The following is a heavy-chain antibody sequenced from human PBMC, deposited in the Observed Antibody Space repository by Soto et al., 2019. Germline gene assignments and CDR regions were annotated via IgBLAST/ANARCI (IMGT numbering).Heavy chain of an antibody. V-gene: IGHV3-21*01. Sequence: GGSLRLSCAASGFTFISYSMNWVRQAPGKGLEWVSSISSSSSYIYYADSVKGRFTISRDNAKNSLYLQMNSLRAEDTAVYYCARGKKVEYCSSTSCPRNWFDPWGQGTLVTVSS. CDR3: ARGKKVEYCSSTSCPRNWFDP. D-gene: IGHD2-2*01. CDR2: ISSSSSYI. J-gene: IGHJ5*02. CDR1: GFTFISYS.